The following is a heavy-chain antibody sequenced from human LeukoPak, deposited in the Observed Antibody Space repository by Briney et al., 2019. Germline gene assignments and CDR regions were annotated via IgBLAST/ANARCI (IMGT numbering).Heavy chain of an antibody. D-gene: IGHD1-1*01. CDR2: ISSSGTAM. J-gene: IGHJ5*02. CDR3: AKYKVAVPGAFDH. V-gene: IGHV3-48*01. CDR1: GFTFSRYT. Sequence: PGGSLRLSCAASGFTFSRYTMFWVRQAPGMGLEWVSYISSSGTAMDYAGSVKGRFTISRDNSKNTLYLQMNSLRAGDTAVYYCAKYKVAVPGAFDHWGQGTLVTVSS.